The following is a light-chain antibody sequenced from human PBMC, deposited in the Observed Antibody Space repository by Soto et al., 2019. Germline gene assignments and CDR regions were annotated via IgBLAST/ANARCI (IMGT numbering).Light chain of an antibody. Sequence: QSVLTQPPSASGTPGQRVTISCSVSSPSIAGNTVNWYQHVPGTAPKLLIYLNNQRPSGVPDRFPGSKSGTSASLAISALQSEDEAAYYCAAWDDNLHGPIFGGGTKVTVL. V-gene: IGLV1-44*01. CDR2: LNN. CDR1: SPSIAGNT. CDR3: AAWDDNLHGPI. J-gene: IGLJ2*01.